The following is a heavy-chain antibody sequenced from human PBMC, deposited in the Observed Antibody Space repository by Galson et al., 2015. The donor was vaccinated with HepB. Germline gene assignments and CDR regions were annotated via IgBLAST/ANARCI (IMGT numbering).Heavy chain of an antibody. CDR3: ARGDRYSSSSILGMDV. J-gene: IGHJ6*02. D-gene: IGHD6-6*01. CDR2: INPNSGGT. CDR1: GYTFTGYH. V-gene: IGHV1-2*04. Sequence: SVKVSCKASGYTFTGYHMHWVRQAPGQGLEWMGWINPNSGGTNYAQKFQGWVTMTRDTSISTAYMELSRLRSDDTAVYYCARGDRYSSSSILGMDVWGQGTTVTVSS.